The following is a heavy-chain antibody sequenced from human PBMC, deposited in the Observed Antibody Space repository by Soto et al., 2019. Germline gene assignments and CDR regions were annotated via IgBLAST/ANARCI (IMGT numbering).Heavy chain of an antibody. J-gene: IGHJ5*02. Sequence: PSETLSLTCTVSGGSVSSGSYYWGWIRQPPGKGLEWIGYIYYSGSTNYNPSLKSRVTISVDTSKNQFSLKLSSVTAADTAVYYCARAYRNCSGGSCYFNWFDPWGQGTLVTVSS. CDR2: IYYSGST. CDR1: GGSVSSGSYY. D-gene: IGHD2-15*01. V-gene: IGHV4-61*01. CDR3: ARAYRNCSGGSCYFNWFDP.